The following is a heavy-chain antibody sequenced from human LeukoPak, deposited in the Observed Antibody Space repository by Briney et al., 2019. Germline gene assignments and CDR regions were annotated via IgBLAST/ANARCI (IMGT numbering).Heavy chain of an antibody. CDR1: GFTFNTYA. Sequence: GGSLRLSCAASGFTFNTYAMSWVRPAPGKGLERVSAISGSGGSTYHADSVKGRFTISRDNSKNTLYLQLNSLRAEDTAVYYCAKDTQRDGYNKGLFDYWGQGTLVTVSS. CDR3: AKDTQRDGYNKGLFDY. CDR2: ISGSGGST. D-gene: IGHD5-24*01. V-gene: IGHV3-23*01. J-gene: IGHJ4*02.